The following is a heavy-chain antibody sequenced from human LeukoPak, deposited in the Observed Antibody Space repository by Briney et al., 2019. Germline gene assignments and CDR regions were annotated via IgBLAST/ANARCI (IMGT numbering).Heavy chain of an antibody. J-gene: IGHJ4*02. CDR2: ISISGGST. D-gene: IGHD1-26*01. CDR3: AKDSSNIMGARLDY. V-gene: IGHV3-23*01. Sequence: PGESLRLSCAASGFTFNSYAMSWVRQAPGRGLEWVSGISISGGSTYYADSVKGRFTISRDNSKNTLFLQMNSLRAEDTAVYYCAKDSSNIMGARLDYWGQGTLVTVSS. CDR1: GFTFNSYA.